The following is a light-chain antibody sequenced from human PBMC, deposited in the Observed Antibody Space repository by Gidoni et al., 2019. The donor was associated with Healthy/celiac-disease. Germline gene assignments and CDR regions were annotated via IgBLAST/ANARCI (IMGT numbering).Light chain of an antibody. CDR3: QQYGSSPWT. V-gene: IGKV3-20*01. CDR2: GAS. Sequence: DSVLTQSPGTLSLSPGERATLSCRASQSVSSSYLAWYQQKPGQAPRLLIYGASSRATGLPDRFSGSGSGTDFTLTISRLEPEDFAVYYCQQYGSSPWTFGQGTKVEIK. CDR1: QSVSSSY. J-gene: IGKJ1*01.